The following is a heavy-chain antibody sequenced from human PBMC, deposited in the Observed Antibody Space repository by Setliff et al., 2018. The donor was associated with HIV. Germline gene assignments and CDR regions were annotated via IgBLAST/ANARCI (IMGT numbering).Heavy chain of an antibody. V-gene: IGHV3-48*03. CDR2: ISSSGSTI. CDR1: GFTFSSYE. CDR3: ARTEEWWRPFDY. D-gene: IGHD2-8*01. Sequence: PGGSLRLSCAASGFTFSSYEMNWVRQAPGKGLEWVSYISSSGSTIYYADSVKGRFTISRDNAKNSLYLQMNSLRPEDTAVYCCARTEEWWRPFDYWGQGTLVTVSS. J-gene: IGHJ4*02.